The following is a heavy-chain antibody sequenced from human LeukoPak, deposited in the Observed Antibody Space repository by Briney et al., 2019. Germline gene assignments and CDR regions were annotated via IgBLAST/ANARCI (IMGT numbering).Heavy chain of an antibody. CDR3: AREGDFCTGYWSH. CDR1: GYNFLTHG. CDR2: ISTNNGNT. Sequence: PGASVKVSCKASGYNFLTHGISWVRQPPGQGPEWMGWISTNNGNTNYAQKFQGRGTRTTDTSPATGYMELRNLRSDDTAMDYCAREGDFCTGYWSHSGQGTLVTVSS. J-gene: IGHJ4*02. D-gene: IGHD3/OR15-3a*01. V-gene: IGHV1-18*04.